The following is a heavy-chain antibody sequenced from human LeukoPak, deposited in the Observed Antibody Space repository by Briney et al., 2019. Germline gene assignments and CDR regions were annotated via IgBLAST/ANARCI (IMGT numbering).Heavy chain of an antibody. CDR3: VPLPDGV. D-gene: IGHD4-17*01. V-gene: IGHV3-9*01. Sequence: PGRSLRLSCAASGFTFDDYAMHWVRQAPGKGLEWVSGISWNSGSIGYADSVKGRFTISRDNAKNSLYLQMNSLRAEDTAVYYCVPLPDGVWGQGTLVTVSS. J-gene: IGHJ4*02. CDR1: GFTFDDYA. CDR2: ISWNSGSI.